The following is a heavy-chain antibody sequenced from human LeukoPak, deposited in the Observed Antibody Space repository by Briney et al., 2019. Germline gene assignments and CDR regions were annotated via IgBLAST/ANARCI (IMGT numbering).Heavy chain of an antibody. CDR1: GVTVSSNY. Sequence: GGSLRLSCAASGVTVSSNYMSWVRQAPGKGLEWVSVIYSGGSTYYADSVKGRFTISRDNSKNTLYLQMNSLRAEDTAIYYCAKEGSTAVAGYADYFQHWGQGTLVTVSS. CDR3: AKEGSTAVAGYADYFQH. V-gene: IGHV3-53*01. D-gene: IGHD6-19*01. CDR2: IYSGGST. J-gene: IGHJ1*01.